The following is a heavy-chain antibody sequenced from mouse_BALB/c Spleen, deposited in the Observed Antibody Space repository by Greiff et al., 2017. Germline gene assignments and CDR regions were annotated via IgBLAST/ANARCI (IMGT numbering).Heavy chain of an antibody. Sequence: VQLQQSGAELVKPGASVKLSCTASGFYIKDTYMHWVKQRPEQGLEWIGRIDPANGNTKYDPKFQGKATITADTSSNTAYLQLSSLTSEDTAVYYCARDYYGSIAMDYWGQGTSVTVSS. CDR2: IDPANGNT. J-gene: IGHJ4*01. CDR1: GFYIKDTY. CDR3: ARDYYGSIAMDY. D-gene: IGHD1-1*01. V-gene: IGHV14-3*02.